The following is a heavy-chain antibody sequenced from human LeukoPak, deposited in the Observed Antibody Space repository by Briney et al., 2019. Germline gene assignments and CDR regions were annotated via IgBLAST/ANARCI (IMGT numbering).Heavy chain of an antibody. CDR2: IYYSGST. D-gene: IGHD1-1*01. J-gene: IGHJ4*02. CDR1: GGSFSSYY. Sequence: SETLSLTCAVYGGSFSSYYWSWIRQPPGKGLEWIGYIYYSGSTNYNPSLKSRVTISVDTSKNQFSLKLSSVTAADTAVYYCASVAGWNDGYFDYWGQGTLVTVSS. CDR3: ASVAGWNDGYFDY. V-gene: IGHV4-59*01.